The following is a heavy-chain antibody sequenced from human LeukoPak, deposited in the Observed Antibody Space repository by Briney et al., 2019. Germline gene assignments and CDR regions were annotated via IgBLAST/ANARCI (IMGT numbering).Heavy chain of an antibody. CDR3: ARGYDGSGYYYRNWYFDL. D-gene: IGHD3-22*01. J-gene: IGHJ2*01. CDR1: GGSISSSSSY. V-gene: IGHV4-39*01. Sequence: PSETLSLTCSVSGGSISSSSSYWGWIRQPPGKGLEWIGSIYYSGSSFDNPALKSRVTISVDTSKNQFSLKLSSVTAADTAVYYCARGYDGSGYYYRNWYFDLWGRGTLVTVSS. CDR2: IYYSGSS.